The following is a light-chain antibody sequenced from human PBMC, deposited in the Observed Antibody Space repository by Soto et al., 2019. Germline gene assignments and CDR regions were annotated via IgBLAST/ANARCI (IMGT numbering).Light chain of an antibody. CDR3: QQYNSYSGT. J-gene: IGKJ1*01. Sequence: DIQMTQSPSTLSASVGDRVTITCRASQSISSWLAWYQQKPGKAPKLLSYDASSLESGVPSRFSGSGSGTEFTITLSSLQPDDFATYYCQQYNSYSGTFGQGTKGEIK. CDR2: DAS. V-gene: IGKV1-5*01. CDR1: QSISSW.